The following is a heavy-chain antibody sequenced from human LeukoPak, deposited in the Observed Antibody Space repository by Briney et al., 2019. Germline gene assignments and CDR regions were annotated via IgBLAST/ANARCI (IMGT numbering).Heavy chain of an antibody. J-gene: IGHJ4*02. D-gene: IGHD3-10*01. CDR3: ATRCYYGSGSYFDY. CDR1: GGTFSSFA. CDR2: IIPIFGTA. V-gene: IGHV1-69*13. Sequence: ASVEVSCKASGGTFSSFAINWVRQAPGQGLEWMGGIIPIFGTANYAQKFQGRVTITADESTSTAYMELSSLRSEDTAVYYCATRCYYGSGSYFDYWGQGTLVTVSS.